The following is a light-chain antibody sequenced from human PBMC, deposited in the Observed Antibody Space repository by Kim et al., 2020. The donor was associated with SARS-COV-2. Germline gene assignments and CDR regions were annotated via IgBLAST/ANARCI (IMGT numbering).Light chain of an antibody. CDR1: QAIGNY. CDR3: QQYNVLPRT. Sequence: ASVGNRVTITCRASQAIGNYLAWYQQDPGKAPKLLIYGASTLQTGVPSRFSGTGSRTEFTLTISSLQPEDFTTYSCQQYNVLPRTFGQGTKVDIK. J-gene: IGKJ1*01. CDR2: GAS. V-gene: IGKV1-9*01.